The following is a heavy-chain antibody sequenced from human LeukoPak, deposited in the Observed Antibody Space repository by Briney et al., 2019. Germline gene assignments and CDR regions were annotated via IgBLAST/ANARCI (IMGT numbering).Heavy chain of an antibody. CDR2: VDPEDGET. V-gene: IGHV1-69-2*01. Sequence: GASVKVSCKASGYTFTDYYMHWVQQAPGKGLEWMGRVDPEDGETIYAEKFQGRVTITADTSTDTAYMELSSLRSEDTAVYYCATETVTTIDYWGQGTLVTVSS. CDR1: GYTFTDYY. J-gene: IGHJ4*02. D-gene: IGHD4-17*01. CDR3: ATETVTTIDY.